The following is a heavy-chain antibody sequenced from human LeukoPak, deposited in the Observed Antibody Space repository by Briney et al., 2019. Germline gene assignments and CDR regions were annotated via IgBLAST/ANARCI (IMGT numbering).Heavy chain of an antibody. D-gene: IGHD2-21*01. V-gene: IGHV3-30*02. CDR3: AKPIPRPAFDI. CDR2: IRYDGSNK. J-gene: IGHJ3*02. Sequence: GGSLILSFAASGFTFSSYGLHWLPQAPVTGLLPLPFIRYDGSNKYYADSVNGRFTISRVNSKNTLYLQMNSLRAENTAVYYFAKPIPRPAFDICRPATMLTVSS. CDR1: GFTFSSYG.